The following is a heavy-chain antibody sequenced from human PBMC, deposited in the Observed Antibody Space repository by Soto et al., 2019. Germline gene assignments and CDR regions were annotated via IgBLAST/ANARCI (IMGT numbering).Heavy chain of an antibody. CDR3: AGDSSGIAFDY. V-gene: IGHV3-48*01. D-gene: IGHD3-22*01. CDR2: ISSSSSTI. CDR1: GFTFSSYS. J-gene: IGHJ4*02. Sequence: GSLRLSCAASGFTFSSYSMNWVRQAPGKGLEWVSYISSSSSTIYYADSVKGRFTISRDNAKNSLYLQMNSLRAEDTAVYYCAGDSSGIAFDYWGQGTLVTVSS.